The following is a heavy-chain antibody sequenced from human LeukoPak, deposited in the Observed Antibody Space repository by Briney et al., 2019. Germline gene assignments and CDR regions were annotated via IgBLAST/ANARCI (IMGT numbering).Heavy chain of an antibody. CDR3: ARGERGHENTYPYCGGDCYSFDY. J-gene: IGHJ4*02. CDR1: GGSFSGYY. V-gene: IGHV4-34*01. Sequence: NPSETLSLTCAVYGGSFSGYYWSWIRQPPGKGLEWIGEINHSGSTNYNPSLKSRVTISVDTSKNQFSLKLSSVTAADTAVYYCARGERGHENTYPYCGGDCYSFDYWGQGTLVTVSS. D-gene: IGHD2-21*02. CDR2: INHSGST.